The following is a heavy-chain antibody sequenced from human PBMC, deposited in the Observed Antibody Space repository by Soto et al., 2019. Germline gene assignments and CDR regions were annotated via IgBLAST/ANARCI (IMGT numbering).Heavy chain of an antibody. J-gene: IGHJ6*02. Sequence: ASVKVSCEASGYTFTSYAMHWVRQAPGQRLEWMGWINAGNGNTKYSQKFQGRVTITRDTSASTAYMELSSLRSEDTAVYYCASGVRVGGPYYYYGMDVWGQGTTVTVSS. D-gene: IGHD2-8*01. CDR1: GYTFTSYA. CDR2: INAGNGNT. CDR3: ASGVRVGGPYYYYGMDV. V-gene: IGHV1-3*01.